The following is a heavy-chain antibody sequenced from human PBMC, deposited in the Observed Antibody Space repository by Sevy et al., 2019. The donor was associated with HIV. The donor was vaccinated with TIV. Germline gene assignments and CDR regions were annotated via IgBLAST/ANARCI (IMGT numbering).Heavy chain of an antibody. V-gene: IGHV3-7*01. CDR2: INEDGSRL. CDR3: ARDRAYSALDY. D-gene: IGHD5-18*01. Sequence: GSLRLSCVASGFTFSDSWMTWVRQAPGKGLERIAFINEDGSRLGYVDSVRGRFTISRENTKNSLYLQMNSLRAEDTAVYFCARDRAYSALDYWGQGTLVTVSS. CDR1: GFTFSDSW. J-gene: IGHJ4*02.